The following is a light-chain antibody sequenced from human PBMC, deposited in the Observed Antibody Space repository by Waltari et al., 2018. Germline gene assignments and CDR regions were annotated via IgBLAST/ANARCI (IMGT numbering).Light chain of an antibody. V-gene: IGLV4-69*01. J-gene: IGLJ2*01. CDR3: QTWGTGIQL. Sequence: LGLTQSPSASASLGASVKITCSRPGEYSAYAIAWHQQQPLKGPRYLMTVNTDGSHKKGDGLSQRFSGSSSDLVRYLIISRLQSDDEADYFCQTWGTGIQLFGSGTKLTVL. CDR2: VNTDGSH. CDR1: GEYSAYA.